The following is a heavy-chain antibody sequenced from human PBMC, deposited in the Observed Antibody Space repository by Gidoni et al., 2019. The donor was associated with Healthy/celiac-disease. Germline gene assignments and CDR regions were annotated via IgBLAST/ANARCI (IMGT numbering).Heavy chain of an antibody. V-gene: IGHV4-34*01. D-gene: IGHD3-10*01. CDR1: GGSFSGYY. J-gene: IGHJ3*02. CDR2: INHSGST. CDR3: ARMKARGAFDI. Sequence: QVQLQQWGAGLLKPSETLSLTCAVYGGSFSGYYWSWIRPPPGKGLEWIGEINHSGSTNYNPSLKSRVTISVDTSKNQFSLKLSSVTAADTAVYYCARMKARGAFDIWGQGTMVTVSS.